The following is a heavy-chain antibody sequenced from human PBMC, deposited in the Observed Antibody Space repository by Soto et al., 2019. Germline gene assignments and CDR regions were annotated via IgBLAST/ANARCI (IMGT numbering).Heavy chain of an antibody. CDR2: FDPEDGET. CDR1: GYTLTELS. Sequence: ASVKVSCKVSGYTLTELSMHWVRQAPGKGLEWMGGFDPEDGETIYAQKFQGRVTMTEDTSTDTAYMELSSLRSDDTAVYYCARDGSGIVVVVAAKTDAFDIWGQGTMVTVSS. CDR3: ARDGSGIVVVVAAKTDAFDI. D-gene: IGHD2-15*01. J-gene: IGHJ3*02. V-gene: IGHV1-24*01.